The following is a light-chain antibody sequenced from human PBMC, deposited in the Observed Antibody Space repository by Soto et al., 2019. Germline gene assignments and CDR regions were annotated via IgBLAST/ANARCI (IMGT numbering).Light chain of an antibody. J-gene: IGKJ1*01. Sequence: DIQMTQSPSPLSASVGDRVTITCRASQSISSWSAWYQQKPGKAPKLLIYKASTLKSGVPSRVSGSGSGTEFTLTISSLQPDDFATYYCQHYNSYSEAFGQGTKVDIK. CDR1: QSISSW. V-gene: IGKV1-5*03. CDR3: QHYNSYSEA. CDR2: KAS.